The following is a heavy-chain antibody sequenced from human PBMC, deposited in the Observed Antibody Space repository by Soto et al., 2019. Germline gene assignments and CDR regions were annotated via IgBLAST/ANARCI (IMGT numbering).Heavy chain of an antibody. CDR1: GYTFTTYG. CDR2: ISAYNGNT. D-gene: IGHD3-22*01. CDR3: ARVFFRLFAFDI. J-gene: IGHJ3*02. V-gene: IGHV1-18*01. Sequence: QVQLVQSGGEVKKPGASVKVSCKASGYTFTTYGISWVRQAPGQGLEWMGWISAYNGNTSYAQKLQGRVTMTTDTSKTTAYMELRSLRSDGTAVYSCARVFFRLFAFDIWGQGTMVTVSS.